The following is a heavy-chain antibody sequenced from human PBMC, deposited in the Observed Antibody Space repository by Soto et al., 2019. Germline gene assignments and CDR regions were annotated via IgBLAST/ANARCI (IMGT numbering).Heavy chain of an antibody. D-gene: IGHD3-22*01. CDR3: ARARYYYDSSGYSPFEDY. J-gene: IGHJ4*02. CDR1: GYTFTSYG. CDR2: ISAYNGNT. Sequence: QVQLVQSGAEVKKPGASVKVSCKASGYTFTSYGISWVRQAPGQGLEWMGWISAYNGNTNYAQKLQGRVTITTDTSTSTAYMELRRLRSDDTAVYYCARARYYYDSSGYSPFEDYWGQGTLVTVSS. V-gene: IGHV1-18*01.